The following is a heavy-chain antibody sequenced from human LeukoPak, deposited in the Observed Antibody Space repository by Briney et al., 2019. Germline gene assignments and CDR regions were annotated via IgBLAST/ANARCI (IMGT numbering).Heavy chain of an antibody. J-gene: IGHJ6*03. CDR2: INPNSGGT. CDR3: ARESSGWYPTNYYYYYMDV. CDR1: GYTFTGYY. Sequence: GASVKVSCKASGYTFTGYYMHWVRQAPGQGLEWMGWINPNSGGTNYAQKFQGRVTMTRDTSISTAYMELSRLRSDDTAVYYCARESSGWYPTNYYYYYMDVWGKGTTVTVSS. D-gene: IGHD6-19*01. V-gene: IGHV1-2*02.